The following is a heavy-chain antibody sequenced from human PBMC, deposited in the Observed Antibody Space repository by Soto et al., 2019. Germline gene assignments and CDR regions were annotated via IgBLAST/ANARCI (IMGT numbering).Heavy chain of an antibody. J-gene: IGHJ5*02. Sequence: PGVSLKISCKGSGYSFTNYWIGWVRQMPGKGLEWMGMIYPDDSDTKYSPSFQGQVTFSADKSINTAYLQWSSLKASDTAIYYCARLEWLSLAAWFDPWGQGTLVTVSS. CDR1: GYSFTNYW. V-gene: IGHV5-51*01. CDR2: IYPDDSDT. D-gene: IGHD3-3*01. CDR3: ARLEWLSLAAWFDP.